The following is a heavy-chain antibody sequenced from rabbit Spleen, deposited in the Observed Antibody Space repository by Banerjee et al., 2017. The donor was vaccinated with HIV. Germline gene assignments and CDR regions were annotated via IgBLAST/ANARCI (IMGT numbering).Heavy chain of an antibody. CDR3: ARDAGTSFSTYGMDL. D-gene: IGHD8-1*01. V-gene: IGHV1S40*01. Sequence: QSLEESGGELVQPGASLTLTCTASGFDFSTYYHMCWVRQAPGKGLEWVACAYAGSSDSTYSATWAKGRFTISKTSSTTVTLQMTSLTVADTATYFCARDAGTSFSTYGMDLWGPGTLVTVS. CDR1: GFDFSTYYH. J-gene: IGHJ6*01. CDR2: AYAGSSDST.